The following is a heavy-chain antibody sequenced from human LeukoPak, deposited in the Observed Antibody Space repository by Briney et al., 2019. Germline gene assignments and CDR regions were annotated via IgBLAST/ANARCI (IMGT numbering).Heavy chain of an antibody. CDR2: ISAYNGNT. D-gene: IGHD1-26*01. Sequence: GASVKVSCKASGYTFTSYGISWVRQAPGQGLEWMGWISAYNGNTNYAQKLQGRVTMTTDTSTSTAYMELRSPRSDDTAVYYCARGAIVAAPPANYYGMDVWGQGTTVTVSS. J-gene: IGHJ6*02. V-gene: IGHV1-18*01. CDR1: GYTFTSYG. CDR3: ARGAIVAAPPANYYGMDV.